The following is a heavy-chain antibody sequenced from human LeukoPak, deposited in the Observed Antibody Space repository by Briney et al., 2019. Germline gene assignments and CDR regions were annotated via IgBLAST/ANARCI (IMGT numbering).Heavy chain of an antibody. CDR2: MNPNSGNT. D-gene: IGHD3-22*01. J-gene: IGHJ4*02. Sequence: GASVKVSCKASGYTFTSYDINWVRQATGQGLEWMGWMNPNSGNTGYAQKFQGRVTITRNTSISTAYMELSSLRSEDTAVYYCARDRRDFKDDSSGYYYVGYFDYWGQGTLVTVSS. CDR3: ARDRRDFKDDSSGYYYVGYFDY. CDR1: GYTFTSYD. V-gene: IGHV1-8*03.